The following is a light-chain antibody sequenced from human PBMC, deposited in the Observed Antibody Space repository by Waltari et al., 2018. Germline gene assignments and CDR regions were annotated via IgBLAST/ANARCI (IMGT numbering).Light chain of an antibody. CDR3: MQGIHLPWT. V-gene: IGKV2-29*02. CDR2: EVS. J-gene: IGKJ1*01. CDR1: QSLLHSDGKNY. Sequence: DIVMIQTPLSLSVTPGQPASISCRSSQSLLHSDGKNYLYWYLQRPGQSPQLLIHEVSCRFSGVPDRFSGSGSGTDFTLKISRVEAEDVGVYYCMQGIHLPWTFGQGTKVEIK.